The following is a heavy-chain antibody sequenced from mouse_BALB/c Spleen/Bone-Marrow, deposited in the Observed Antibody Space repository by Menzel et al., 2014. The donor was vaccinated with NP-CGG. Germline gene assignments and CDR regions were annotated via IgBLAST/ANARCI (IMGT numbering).Heavy chain of an antibody. CDR1: GFTFSSFG. J-gene: IGHJ1*01. CDR2: INSGSSIT. Sequence: DVKLVESGGGLVQPGGSRKLSCAASGFTFSSFGMHWVRQAPEKGLEWVAYINSGSSITYYADTLKGRFTISRDNPKNTLFRQMTSLRAEYSAIYYCTRSRGNWDDFDVWGAGTTVTVSS. D-gene: IGHD4-1*01. CDR3: TRSRGNWDDFDV. V-gene: IGHV5-17*02.